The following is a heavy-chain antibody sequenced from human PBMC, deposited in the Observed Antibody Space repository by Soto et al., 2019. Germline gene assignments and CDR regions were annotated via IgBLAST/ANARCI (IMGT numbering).Heavy chain of an antibody. CDR2: INHSGST. CDR1: GGSFSGYY. CDR3: ARAHYYGSGSYYNEDGMDV. Sequence: NPSETLSLTCAVYGGSFSGYYWSWIRQPPGKGLEWIGEINHSGSTNYNPSLKSRVTISVDTSKNQFSLKLSSVTAADTAVYYCARAHYYGSGSYYNEDGMDVWGQGTTVTVSS. D-gene: IGHD3-10*01. V-gene: IGHV4-34*01. J-gene: IGHJ6*02.